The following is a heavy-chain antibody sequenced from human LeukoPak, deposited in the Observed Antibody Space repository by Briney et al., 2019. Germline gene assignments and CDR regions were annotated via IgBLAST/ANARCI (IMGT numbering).Heavy chain of an antibody. J-gene: IGHJ6*02. CDR3: AGLLMVRGVKVAMDV. Sequence: PSQTLSLTCTVSGGSIGSGDYYWSWFRQPPGKGLEWIGYIYYNGNTYYIPSLSSRLTISIDTSKSQLSLRLSSVTAADTAVYYCAGLLMVRGVKVAMDVWGQGTTVTVSS. CDR1: GGSIGSGDYY. V-gene: IGHV4-30-4*01. CDR2: IYYNGNT. D-gene: IGHD3-10*01.